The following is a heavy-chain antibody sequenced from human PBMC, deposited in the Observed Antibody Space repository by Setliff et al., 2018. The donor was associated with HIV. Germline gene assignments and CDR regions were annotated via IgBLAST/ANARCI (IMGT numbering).Heavy chain of an antibody. CDR3: ARQVTVVGYFETAAGSFNY. Sequence: SETLSLTCTVTGGSISSNNFYWGWIRQPPGKGLEWIGTIYSSGDSFYDPSLKSRVTTSIDSSKNQFSLKVRSVTAADTAVYYCARQVTVVGYFETAAGSFNYWGPGTLVTVSS. CDR2: IYSSGDS. J-gene: IGHJ4*02. D-gene: IGHD2-21*01. V-gene: IGHV4-39*01. CDR1: GGSISSNNFY.